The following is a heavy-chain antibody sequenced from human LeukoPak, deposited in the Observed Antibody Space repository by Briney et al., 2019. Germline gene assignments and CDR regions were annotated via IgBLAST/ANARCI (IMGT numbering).Heavy chain of an antibody. J-gene: IGHJ6*02. D-gene: IGHD2-15*01. CDR2: IKQDGSEK. CDR3: ARILVDCSGGSRYYYYGMDV. Sequence: SGGSLRLSCAASGFTFSSYWMSWVRQAPGKGLEWVANIKQDGSEKYYVDSVKGRFTISRDNAKNSLYLQMNSLRAEDTAVYYCARILVDCSGGSRYYYYGMDVWGQGTTVTVSS. CDR1: GFTFSSYW. V-gene: IGHV3-7*01.